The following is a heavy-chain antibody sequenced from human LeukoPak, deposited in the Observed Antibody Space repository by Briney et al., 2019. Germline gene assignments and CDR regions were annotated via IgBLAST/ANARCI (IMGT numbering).Heavy chain of an antibody. CDR2: IRYDGSNE. Sequence: GGSLRLSCAASGFSFSGYGMHWVRQAPGKGLEWVAFIRYDGSNEYYADSVKGRFTISRDKSKNTLSLQMSSLRAEDTAVYYCTKEHDYSNLAEDYWGQGTLVTVSS. CDR1: GFSFSGYG. CDR3: TKEHDYSNLAEDY. V-gene: IGHV3-30*02. D-gene: IGHD4-11*01. J-gene: IGHJ4*02.